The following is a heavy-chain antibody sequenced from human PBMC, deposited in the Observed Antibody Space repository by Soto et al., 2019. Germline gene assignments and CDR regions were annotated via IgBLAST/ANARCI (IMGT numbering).Heavy chain of an antibody. CDR3: ARVYYYDSSGYYFDY. Sequence: SETLSLTCAVSGGSISSGGYSWSWIRQPPGKGLEWIGYIYHSGSTYYNPSLKSRVTISVDRSKNQFSLKLSSVTAADTAVYYCARVYYYDSSGYYFDYWGQGTLVTVSS. CDR1: GGSISSGGYS. V-gene: IGHV4-30-2*01. CDR2: IYHSGST. D-gene: IGHD3-22*01. J-gene: IGHJ4*02.